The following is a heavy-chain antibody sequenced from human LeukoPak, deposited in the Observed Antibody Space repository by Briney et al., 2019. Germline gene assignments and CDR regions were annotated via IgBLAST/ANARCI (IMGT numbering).Heavy chain of an antibody. CDR2: MNPNSGDT. CDR3: AREDWGTGLPGY. Sequence: ASVKVSCKASGYTFTSYDINWVRQATGQGLEWMGWMNPNSGDTGYAQKFQGRVTMTRNTSISTAYMELSSLRAEDTAVYCCAREDWGTGLPGYWGQGSLVIVSS. D-gene: IGHD7-27*01. J-gene: IGHJ4*02. V-gene: IGHV1-8*01. CDR1: GYTFTSYD.